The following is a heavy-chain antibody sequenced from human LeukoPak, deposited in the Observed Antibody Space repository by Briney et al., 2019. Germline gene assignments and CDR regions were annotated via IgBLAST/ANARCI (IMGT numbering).Heavy chain of an antibody. CDR2: IKNKTNAGTT. J-gene: IGHJ4*02. V-gene: IGHV3-15*01. CDR3: ARGFCGSTNCYQGPFDF. CDR1: GFTFSSAW. D-gene: IGHD2-2*01. Sequence: GGSLRLSCAASGFTFSSAWMTWVRQAPGKGLECVGHIKNKTNAGTTDYAAPVKGRFIISRDDSKNTLYLQMNSLRTEDTAVYYCARGFCGSTNCYQGPFDFWGQGTLVTVSS.